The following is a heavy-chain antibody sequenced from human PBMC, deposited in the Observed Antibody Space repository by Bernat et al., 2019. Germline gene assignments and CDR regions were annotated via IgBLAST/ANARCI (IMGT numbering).Heavy chain of an antibody. D-gene: IGHD3-16*02. Sequence: EVQLVESGGGLVKPGGSLRLSCAASGFTFSNAWMSWVRQAPGKGLEWVGRIKSKTDGGTTDYAAPVKGRFTISRDDSKNTLYLQMNSLKTEDTAVYYCNTGVITFGGVIADAFDIWGQGTMVTVSS. CDR1: GFTFSNAW. V-gene: IGHV3-15*01. CDR3: NTGVITFGGVIADAFDI. J-gene: IGHJ3*02. CDR2: IKSKTDGGTT.